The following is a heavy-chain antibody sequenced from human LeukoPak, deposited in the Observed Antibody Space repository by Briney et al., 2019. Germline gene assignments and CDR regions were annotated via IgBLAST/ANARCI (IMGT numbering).Heavy chain of an antibody. CDR3: ARIGAGSSRDY. Sequence: GGSLRLSCAASGFTFSSFGMHWVRQAPGKGLEWVAVIWYDASNKYYVDSVKGRFTISRDNSKNTLYLQMNSLRDDDTAVYYCARIGAGSSRDYWGQGTLVTVSS. V-gene: IGHV3-33*01. CDR1: GFTFSSFG. J-gene: IGHJ4*02. D-gene: IGHD6-13*01. CDR2: IWYDASNK.